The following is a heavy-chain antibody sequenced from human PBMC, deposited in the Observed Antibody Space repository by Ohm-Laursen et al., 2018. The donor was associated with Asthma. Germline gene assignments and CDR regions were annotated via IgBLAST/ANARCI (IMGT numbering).Heavy chain of an antibody. Sequence: SLRLSCTASGYTFSRYSIHWVRQIPGKGLEWVSAVVEGGRGTTYYADSVKGRFTISRDDSKNTLYLQMNSLRVDDTAVYYCARHLAGDSSSWGQGTLVTVSS. CDR1: GYTFSRYS. D-gene: IGHD7-27*01. V-gene: IGHV3-23*01. CDR3: ARHLAGDSSS. CDR2: VVEGGRGTT. J-gene: IGHJ5*02.